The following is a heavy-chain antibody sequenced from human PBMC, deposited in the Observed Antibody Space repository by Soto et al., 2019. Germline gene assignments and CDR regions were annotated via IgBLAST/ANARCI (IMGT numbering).Heavy chain of an antibody. Sequence: SETLSLTCAVYGGSFSGYYWSWIRQPPGKGLEWIGEINHSGSTNYNPSLKSRVTISVDTSKNQVSLKLSSVTAADTAVYYCARVSGIYYYGMDVWGRGTTVTVSS. CDR2: INHSGST. D-gene: IGHD3-10*01. CDR3: ARVSGIYYYGMDV. J-gene: IGHJ6*02. V-gene: IGHV4-34*01. CDR1: GGSFSGYY.